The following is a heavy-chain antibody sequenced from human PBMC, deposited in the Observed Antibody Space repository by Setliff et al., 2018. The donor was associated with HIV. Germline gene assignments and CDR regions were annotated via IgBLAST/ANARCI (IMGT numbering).Heavy chain of an antibody. Sequence: GGSLRLSCAASGFTFSSYSMNWVRQAPGKGLEWVSYISSSSSTTYYADSVKGRFTISRDNSKNTLYLQMNSLRAEDTAVYYCARGRIAEAFDIWGQGTMVTVSS. J-gene: IGHJ3*02. CDR1: GFTFSSYS. D-gene: IGHD6-6*01. CDR3: ARGRIAEAFDI. CDR2: ISSSSSTT. V-gene: IGHV3-48*01.